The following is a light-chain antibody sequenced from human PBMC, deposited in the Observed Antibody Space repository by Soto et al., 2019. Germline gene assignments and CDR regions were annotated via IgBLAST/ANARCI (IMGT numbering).Light chain of an antibody. Sequence: QSVLTQPPSVSGAPGQRVTISCTGSSSNIGAGYDVQWYQQLPGTAPKLLIYANNNRPSGGPDYVSGSKSGTSASLAITGLQAEDEADYYCQSYDRNLSGSVFATGPKATVL. CDR1: SSNIGAGYD. J-gene: IGLJ1*01. V-gene: IGLV1-40*01. CDR2: ANN. CDR3: QSYDRNLSGSV.